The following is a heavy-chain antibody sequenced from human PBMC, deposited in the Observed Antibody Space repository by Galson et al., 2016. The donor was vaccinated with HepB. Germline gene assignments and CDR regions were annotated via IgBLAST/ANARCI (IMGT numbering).Heavy chain of an antibody. V-gene: IGHV3-11*01. D-gene: IGHD7-27*01. CDR1: GFRFSDYY. CDR3: ARSELGVGDAFDV. CDR2: ITNSGSRT. J-gene: IGHJ3*01. Sequence: SLRLSCAASGFRFSDYYMNWVRQAPGKGLEWVAYITNSGSRTFYADSVKGRFTISRDNAQHSLYLQMNSLTAEDTAVYYCARSELGVGDAFDVWGQGTMLTVSS.